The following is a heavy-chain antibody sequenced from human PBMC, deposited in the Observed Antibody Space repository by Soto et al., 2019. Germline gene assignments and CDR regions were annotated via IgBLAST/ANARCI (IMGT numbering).Heavy chain of an antibody. CDR2: NNPILSMP. J-gene: IGHJ4*02. CDR1: GDTFTFYS. D-gene: IGHD3-10*01. V-gene: IGHV1-69*02. Sequence: HVQLVQSGAEVKKPGSSVRVSGKASGDTFTFYSINWVRQAPGLGLEWMGRNNPILSMPNYAQRFQGRVTMTADKSTSTAYMELSSLRSEDTAMYYCASSYGSGYRAFDYWGQGALVTVSS. CDR3: ASSYGSGYRAFDY.